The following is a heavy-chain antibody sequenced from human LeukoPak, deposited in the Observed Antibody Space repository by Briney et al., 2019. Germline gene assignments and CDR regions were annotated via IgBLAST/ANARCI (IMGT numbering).Heavy chain of an antibody. CDR1: GFSFNNYG. D-gene: IGHD3-10*01. V-gene: IGHV3-30*18. J-gene: IGHJ4*02. CDR2: ISYDGSSK. Sequence: PGGSLRLSCAASGFSFNNYGMHWVRQAPGKGLEWVAVISYDGSSKYYADSVKGRFTISRDNSKNTLYLQMNSLRAEDTAVYYCAKDFRSYYSPIDYWGQGTLVTVSS. CDR3: AKDFRSYYSPIDY.